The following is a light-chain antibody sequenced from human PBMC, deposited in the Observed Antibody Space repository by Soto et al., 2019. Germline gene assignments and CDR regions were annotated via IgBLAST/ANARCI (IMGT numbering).Light chain of an antibody. CDR2: EVT. V-gene: IGLV2-8*01. Sequence: QSALTQPPSASGSPGQSVTISCTGTSSDVGAYNYVSWYQHHAGKAPNLVVYEVTKRPSGVPDRLSGSKSANTASLTVSGLQAEDEADYYCRSFASSNTWVFGGGTKLTVL. CDR3: RSFASSNTWV. J-gene: IGLJ3*02. CDR1: SSDVGAYNY.